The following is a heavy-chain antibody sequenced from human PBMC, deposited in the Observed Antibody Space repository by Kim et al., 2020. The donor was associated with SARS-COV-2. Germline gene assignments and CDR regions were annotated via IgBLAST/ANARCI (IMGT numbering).Heavy chain of an antibody. D-gene: IGHD2-15*01. CDR2: INSDGTFT. V-gene: IGHV3-74*01. J-gene: IGHJ3*01. CDR3: ARDKGGYGAFDL. Sequence: GGSLRLSCAASGFTFSSHWMHWVRQAPGKGLLWVSCINSDGTFTCYADSLKGRFIVSRDNAKNTLYLQMNSLRAEDTAVYYCARDKGGYGAFDLWGQGTMVTFSS. CDR1: GFTFSSHW.